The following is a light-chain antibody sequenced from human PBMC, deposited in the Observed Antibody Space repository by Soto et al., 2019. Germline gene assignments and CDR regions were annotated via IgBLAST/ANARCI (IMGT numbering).Light chain of an antibody. CDR3: QQSYDMPPT. CDR2: AAS. V-gene: IGKV1-39*01. CDR1: QSISRF. Sequence: DVQMTQSPSSLSASGGDRVTLTCRASQSISRFLNWYQHKPGKAPRLLIYAASSLQSGVPSRFSGSGSGTDFALTISSLQPEDSATYYCQQSYDMPPTFGPGTKVDFK. J-gene: IGKJ3*01.